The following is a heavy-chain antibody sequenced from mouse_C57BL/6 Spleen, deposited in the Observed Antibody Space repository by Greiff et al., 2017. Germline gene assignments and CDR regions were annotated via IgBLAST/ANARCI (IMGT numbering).Heavy chain of an antibody. CDR1: GYTFTSYW. Sequence: QVQLQQPGTELVKPGASVKLSCKASGYTFTSYWMHWVKQRPGQGLEWIGNINPSNGGTNYNAKFKSKATLTVDKSSSTAYMQLSSLTSEDSAVYFCARSDGSSYQRVLGVWGTGTTVTVSS. D-gene: IGHD1-1*01. V-gene: IGHV1-53*01. J-gene: IGHJ1*03. CDR2: INPSNGGT. CDR3: ARSDGSSYQRVLGV.